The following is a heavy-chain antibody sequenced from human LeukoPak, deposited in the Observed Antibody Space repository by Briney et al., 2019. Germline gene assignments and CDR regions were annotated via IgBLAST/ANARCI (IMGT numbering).Heavy chain of an antibody. V-gene: IGHV4-59*08. Sequence: PSETLSLTCTVSGGSMSYYYWSWLRQPPGKGLEWIGNLFYSGNSNYNPSLKSRVTISIDASKSQFFLKLTSVTAADTAVYYCARHLNTFGQGGASYYYIDVWGKGTTVAVSS. CDR2: LFYSGNS. CDR3: ARHLNTFGQGGASYYYIDV. D-gene: IGHD3-16*01. CDR1: GGSMSYYY. J-gene: IGHJ6*03.